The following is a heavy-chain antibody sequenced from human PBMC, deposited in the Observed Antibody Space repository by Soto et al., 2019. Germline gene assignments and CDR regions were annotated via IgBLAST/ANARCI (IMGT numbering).Heavy chain of an antibody. CDR2: VGAYNGNR. V-gene: IGHV1-18*01. D-gene: IGHD3-10*01. J-gene: IGHJ4*02. Sequence: QVQLVQSGAEVKKPGASVKVSCKASGYTFNTFGISWVRQAPGQGLEWMGWVGAYNGNRKYAQKFQGRVTMTTDTFTSTAYMDLRSLRSDDTAVYYCARDSASFGQLLPPDYWGQGTLVTVSS. CDR1: GYTFNTFG. CDR3: ARDSASFGQLLPPDY.